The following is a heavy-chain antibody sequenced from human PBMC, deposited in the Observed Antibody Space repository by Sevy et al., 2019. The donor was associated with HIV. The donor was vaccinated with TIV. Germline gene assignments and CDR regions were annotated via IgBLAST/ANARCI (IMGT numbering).Heavy chain of an antibody. CDR2: IYPGDSDT. CDR1: GYSFTSYW. J-gene: IGHJ3*02. CDR3: ARRKSVVPAAIHAFDI. D-gene: IGHD2-2*01. V-gene: IGHV5-51*01. Sequence: GESLKISCKGSGYSFTSYWIGWVRQMPGKGLEWMGIIYPGDSDTRYSPSFQGQVTISADKSISTAYLQWSSLKASDTAMYYCARRKSVVPAAIHAFDIWGQGTMVTVSS.